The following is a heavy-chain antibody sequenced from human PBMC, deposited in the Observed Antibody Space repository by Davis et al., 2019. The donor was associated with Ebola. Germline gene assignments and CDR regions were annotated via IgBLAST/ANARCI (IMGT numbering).Heavy chain of an antibody. Sequence: PGGSLRLSCAASGFTFSSYWMSWVRQAPGKGLEWVANIKQDGSEKYYVDSVKGRFTISRDNAKNSLYLQMNSLRAEDTAVYYCAREQRPGYYDSSGCPDYWGQGTLVTVSS. CDR1: GFTFSSYW. J-gene: IGHJ4*02. V-gene: IGHV3-7*01. D-gene: IGHD3-22*01. CDR2: IKQDGSEK. CDR3: AREQRPGYYDSSGCPDY.